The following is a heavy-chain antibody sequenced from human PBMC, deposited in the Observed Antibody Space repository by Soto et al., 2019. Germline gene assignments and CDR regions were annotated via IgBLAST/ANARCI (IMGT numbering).Heavy chain of an antibody. V-gene: IGHV3-9*01. J-gene: IGHJ4*02. CDR2: ISWNSGSI. Sequence: EVQLVESGGGLVQPGRSLRLSCAASGFTFDDYAMHWVRQAPGKGLEWVSGISWNSGSIGYADSVKGRFTISRDDAKNSLYLQMNSLRAEDTALYYCAKEMIGGDPNFDYWGQGTLVTVSS. CDR3: AKEMIGGDPNFDY. CDR1: GFTFDDYA. D-gene: IGHD4-17*01.